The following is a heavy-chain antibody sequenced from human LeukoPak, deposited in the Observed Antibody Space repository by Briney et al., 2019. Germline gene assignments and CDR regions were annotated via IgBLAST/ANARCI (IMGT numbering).Heavy chain of an antibody. CDR3: ARTYDFWSGYYTV. Sequence: ASVKVSCKASGDTFTNYGISWVRQAPGQGLEWMGWISTYTVETIYAQKLQGRVTMTTDTSTSTAYMELRSLRSDDTAVYYCARTYDFWSGYYTVWGQGTLVTVSS. CDR2: ISTYTVET. V-gene: IGHV1-18*01. CDR1: GDTFTNYG. J-gene: IGHJ4*02. D-gene: IGHD3-3*01.